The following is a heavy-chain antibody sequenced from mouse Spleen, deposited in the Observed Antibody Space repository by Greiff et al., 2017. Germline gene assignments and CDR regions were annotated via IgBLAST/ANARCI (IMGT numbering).Heavy chain of an antibody. V-gene: IGHV1-54*01. D-gene: IGHD1-1*01. CDR1: GYAFTNYL. CDR3: ARDPKYYGSSYRFAY. CDR2: INPGSGGT. J-gene: IGHJ3*01. Sequence: QVQLQQSGAELVRPGTSVKVSCTASGYAFTNYLLEWVKQRPGQGLEWIGVINPGSGGTNYNEKFKGKATLTADKSSSTAYMQLSSLTSEDSAVYFCARDPKYYGSSYRFAYWGQGTLFT.